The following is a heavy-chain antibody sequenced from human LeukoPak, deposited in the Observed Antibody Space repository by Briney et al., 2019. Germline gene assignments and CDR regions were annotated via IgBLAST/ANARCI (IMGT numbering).Heavy chain of an antibody. D-gene: IGHD5-18*01. CDR3: ARGGYSSGYEVDY. CDR2: ISSSGSTI. J-gene: IGHJ4*02. Sequence: PGGSLRLSCAASGFTFSSYEMNWVRQAPGKGLEWVSYISSSGSTIYYADSVKGRFTISRDNAKNSLYLQMNSLRAEDTAVYYCARGGYSSGYEVDYWGQGTLVTVSS. CDR1: GFTFSSYE. V-gene: IGHV3-48*03.